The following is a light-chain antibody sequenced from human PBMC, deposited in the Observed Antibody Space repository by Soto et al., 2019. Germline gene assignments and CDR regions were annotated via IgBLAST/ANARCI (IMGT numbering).Light chain of an antibody. Sequence: DIQMTQSPSTLSASVGERVTITCRASQSISNWLAWYQQKPGQAPKLLIYKASTLQSGVPSRFSGSGSGADFTLTISSLQTDDFGTYYCQQYTSYYSFGQ. CDR1: QSISNW. J-gene: IGKJ2*03. V-gene: IGKV1-5*03. CDR2: KAS. CDR3: QQYTSYYS.